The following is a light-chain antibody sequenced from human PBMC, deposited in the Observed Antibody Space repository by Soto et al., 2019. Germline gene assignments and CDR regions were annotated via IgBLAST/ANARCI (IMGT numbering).Light chain of an antibody. Sequence: QSALTQPPSASGFLGQSVTISCTGTSSDVGGYNYVSWYQQHPGKAPKLMIYEVSKRPSGVPDRFSGSKSGNTASLTVSGLQAEDEADYYCNSYAGSNNVVFGGGTKLTVL. J-gene: IGLJ2*01. CDR3: NSYAGSNNVV. CDR1: SSDVGGYNY. V-gene: IGLV2-8*01. CDR2: EVS.